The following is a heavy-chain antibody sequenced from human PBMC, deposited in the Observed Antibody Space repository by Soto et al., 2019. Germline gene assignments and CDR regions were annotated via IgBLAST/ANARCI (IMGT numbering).Heavy chain of an antibody. Sequence: GGSLILSCAASGFTFSSYSMNWVRQAPGKGLEWVSSISSSSSYIYYADSVKGRFTISRDNAKNSLYLQMNSLRAEDTAVYYCAASTVTHYWYYGMDVWGQGTTVTVSS. CDR2: ISSSSSYI. J-gene: IGHJ6*02. CDR3: AASTVTHYWYYGMDV. CDR1: GFTFSSYS. D-gene: IGHD4-4*01. V-gene: IGHV3-21*01.